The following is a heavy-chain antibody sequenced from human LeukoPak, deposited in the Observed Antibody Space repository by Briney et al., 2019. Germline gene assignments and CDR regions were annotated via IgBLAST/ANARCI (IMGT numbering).Heavy chain of an antibody. J-gene: IGHJ4*02. CDR3: AKGGYYDSSGSFYFDY. CDR1: GFPFNSYA. Sequence: GSLRLSCAASGFPFNSYAINWVRPAPGKGLEWVSGISGSGDNTYYADSVKGRFTISRDNSKNTLYVQVNSLGTEDTAAYYCAKGGYYDSSGSFYFDYWGQGTLVTVSS. V-gene: IGHV3-23*01. D-gene: IGHD3-22*01. CDR2: ISGSGDNT.